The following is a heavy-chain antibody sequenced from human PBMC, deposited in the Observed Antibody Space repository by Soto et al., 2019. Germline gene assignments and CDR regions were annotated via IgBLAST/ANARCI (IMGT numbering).Heavy chain of an antibody. Sequence: GVSLRLSCAASGFTFSSYGMHWVRQAPGKGLEWVAVIWYDGSNKYYADSVKGRFTISRDNSKNTLYLQMNSLRAEDTAVYYCAREQGQWLVPMYYFDYWGQGTLVTVSS. CDR2: IWYDGSNK. CDR1: GFTFSSYG. CDR3: AREQGQWLVPMYYFDY. J-gene: IGHJ4*02. V-gene: IGHV3-33*01. D-gene: IGHD6-19*01.